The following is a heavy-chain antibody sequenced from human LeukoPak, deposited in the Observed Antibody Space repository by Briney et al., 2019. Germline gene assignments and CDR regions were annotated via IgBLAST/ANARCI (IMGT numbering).Heavy chain of an antibody. CDR1: GFTFNSYW. Sequence: PGGSLRLSCVASGFTFNSYWMNWVRQAPGKGLEWVANINQDGSEKYYVDSVKGRFTISRDNAKNTLYLQMNSLRAEDTAIYYCAKPITISGATDAFDIWGQGTMVTVSS. J-gene: IGHJ3*02. CDR3: AKPITISGATDAFDI. V-gene: IGHV3-7*01. CDR2: INQDGSEK. D-gene: IGHD3-3*01.